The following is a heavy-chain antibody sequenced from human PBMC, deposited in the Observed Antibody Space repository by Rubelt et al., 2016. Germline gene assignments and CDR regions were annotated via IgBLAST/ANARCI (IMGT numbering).Heavy chain of an antibody. D-gene: IGHD6-19*01. V-gene: IGHV1-46*01. Sequence: GIINPSGGSTNYAQKLQGRVTMTTDTSTSTAYMELRSLRSDDTAVYYCAREAAVAGPFFGYWGQGTLVTVSS. J-gene: IGHJ4*02. CDR3: AREAAVAGPFFGY. CDR2: INPSGGST.